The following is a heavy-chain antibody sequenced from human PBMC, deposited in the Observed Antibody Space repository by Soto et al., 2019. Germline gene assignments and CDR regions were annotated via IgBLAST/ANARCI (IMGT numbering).Heavy chain of an antibody. CDR1: GFSFSYA. Sequence: GGSLRLSCVVSGFSFSYAIIWVRQAPGKGQEWVSGITGGGNTEYAASVRGRFTISRDNSKNTVYLQMNSLRAEDTAMYYCAKDAVYNDGLWLVYDWGQGTLVTVSS. V-gene: IGHV3-23*01. CDR3: AKDAVYNDGLWLVYD. J-gene: IGHJ4*02. D-gene: IGHD2-8*01. CDR2: ITGGGNT.